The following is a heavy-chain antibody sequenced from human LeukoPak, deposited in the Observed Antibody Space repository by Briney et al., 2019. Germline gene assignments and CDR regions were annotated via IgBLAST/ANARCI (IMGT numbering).Heavy chain of an antibody. V-gene: IGHV4-59*01. CDR1: GGSISSYY. J-gene: IGHJ5*02. Sequence: SETLSLTCTVSGGSISSYYWSWIRQPPGKGLEWIGYIYYSGSANYNPSLKSRVTISVDTSKNQFSLKLSSVTAADTAVYYCARVEAAGKPEYNWFDPWGQGTLVTVSS. CDR2: IYYSGSA. CDR3: ARVEAAGKPEYNWFDP. D-gene: IGHD6-13*01.